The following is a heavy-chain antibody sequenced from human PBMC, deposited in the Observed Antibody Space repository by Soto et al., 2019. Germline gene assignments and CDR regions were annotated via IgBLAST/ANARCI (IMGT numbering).Heavy chain of an antibody. CDR2: IYYSGST. Sequence: SETLSLTCTVSGGSISSSSYYWGWIRQPPGKGLEWIGSIYYSGSTYYNPSLKSRVTISVDTSKNQFSLKLSSVTAADTAVYYCACIFSGGYGYGFYYYRMDVWGQGTTVT. J-gene: IGHJ6*02. D-gene: IGHD5-18*01. V-gene: IGHV4-39*01. CDR3: ACIFSGGYGYGFYYYRMDV. CDR1: GGSISSSSYY.